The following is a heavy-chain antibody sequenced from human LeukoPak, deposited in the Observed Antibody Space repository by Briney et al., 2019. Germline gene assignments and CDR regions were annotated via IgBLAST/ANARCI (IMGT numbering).Heavy chain of an antibody. D-gene: IGHD3-10*01. J-gene: IGHJ4*02. V-gene: IGHV4-38-2*02. Sequence: SETLSLTCTVSGYSISSGYYWGWIRQPPGKGLEWIGSIYHSGSTYYNPSLKSRVTISVDTSKNQFSLKLSSVTAADTAVYYCARPQDYYGSGSYQSAFDYWGQGTLVTVSS. CDR2: IYHSGST. CDR1: GYSISSGYY. CDR3: ARPQDYYGSGSYQSAFDY.